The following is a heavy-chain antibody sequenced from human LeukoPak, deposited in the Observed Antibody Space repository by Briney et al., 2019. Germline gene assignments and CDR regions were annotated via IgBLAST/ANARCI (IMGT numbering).Heavy chain of an antibody. D-gene: IGHD3-10*01. CDR1: GASISSSY. CDR2: VYYSGST. V-gene: IGHV4-59*01. J-gene: IGHJ5*02. CDR3: ARGGGSGRGNWFDP. Sequence: SETLSLTCTVSGASISSSYWSWIRQPPGKGLEWIGYVYYSGSTNYNPSLKSRVTISVDTSKSQFSLKLTSVTAADTAVYYCARGGGSGRGNWFDPWGQGSLVIVSS.